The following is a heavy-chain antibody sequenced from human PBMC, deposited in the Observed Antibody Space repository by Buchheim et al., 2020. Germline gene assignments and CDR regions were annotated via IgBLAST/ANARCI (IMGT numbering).Heavy chain of an antibody. CDR2: IWYDGSNK. CDR1: GFTFSSYG. Sequence: QVQLVESGGGVVQPGRSLRLSCAASGFTFSSYGMHWVRQAPGKGVEWVAVIWYDGSNKYYADSVKGRFTISRDNSKNKLYLKMNSLRAEDTAVYYCARDQERFGEFLTYGMDVWGQGTT. J-gene: IGHJ6*02. D-gene: IGHD3-10*01. V-gene: IGHV3-33*01. CDR3: ARDQERFGEFLTYGMDV.